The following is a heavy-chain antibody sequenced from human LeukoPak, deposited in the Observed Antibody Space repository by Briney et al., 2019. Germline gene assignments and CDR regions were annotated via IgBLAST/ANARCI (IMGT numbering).Heavy chain of an antibody. J-gene: IGHJ4*02. CDR2: ISSSSSYM. Sequence: GGSLRLSCAASGFTFSSYSMNWVRQAPGKGLEWVSSISSSSSYMYYADSVKGRFTISRDNAKNSLYLQMNSLRAEDTAVYYCARQKEGNYYDSSGYYYSLAPDYWGQGTLVTVSS. CDR1: GFTFSSYS. V-gene: IGHV3-21*01. D-gene: IGHD3-22*01. CDR3: ARQKEGNYYDSSGYYYSLAPDY.